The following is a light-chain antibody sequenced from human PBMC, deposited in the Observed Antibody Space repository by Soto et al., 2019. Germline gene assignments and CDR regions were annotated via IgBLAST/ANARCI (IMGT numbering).Light chain of an antibody. Sequence: DIQMTQSPSTLSASVGDRVTITCRASQSIGTWLAWYKQKPGKTPNLLIFKASTLESGVPSRFSGSGSGTEFTLTISDLQPDDFATYYCQQYTVSWTFGPGTKVEIK. CDR1: QSIGTW. V-gene: IGKV1-5*03. CDR3: QQYTVSWT. CDR2: KAS. J-gene: IGKJ1*01.